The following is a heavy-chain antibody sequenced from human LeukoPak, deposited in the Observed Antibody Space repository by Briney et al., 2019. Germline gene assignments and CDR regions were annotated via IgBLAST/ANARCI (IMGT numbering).Heavy chain of an antibody. J-gene: IGHJ4*02. D-gene: IGHD3-22*01. V-gene: IGHV3-30*02. CDR3: AKGMSLYYYDSSGYYMIDY. CDR2: IRYDGSNK. CDR1: GFTFSSYG. Sequence: GSLRLSCAASGFTFSSYGMHWVRQAPGKGLEWVAFIRYDGSNKYYADSVKGRFTISRDNSKNTLYLQMNSLRAEDTAVYYCAKGMSLYYYDSSGYYMIDYWGQGTLVTVSS.